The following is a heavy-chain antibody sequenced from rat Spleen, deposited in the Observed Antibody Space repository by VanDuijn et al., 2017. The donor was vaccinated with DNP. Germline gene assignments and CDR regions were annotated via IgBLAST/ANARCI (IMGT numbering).Heavy chain of an antibody. CDR3: VRWNSGHFEN. Sequence: EVQLVESGGDLVQPGRSLKLSCVVSGVTFNNYWMTWIRQVPGKGLEWVASIFSSVGSTYYPDSVKGRFTISRDNAKSTLYLQMNSLRSEDMATYYCVRWNSGHFENWGQGVMVTVSS. CDR1: GVTFNNYW. V-gene: IGHV5-31*01. CDR2: IFSSVGST. J-gene: IGHJ2*01. D-gene: IGHD4-3*01.